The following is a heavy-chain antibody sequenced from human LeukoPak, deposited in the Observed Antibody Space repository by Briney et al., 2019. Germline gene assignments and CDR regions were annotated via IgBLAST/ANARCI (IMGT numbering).Heavy chain of an antibody. J-gene: IGHJ6*03. CDR1: GFTFNNYN. CDR3: ARDPYNGYYGDDYYYYMDV. Sequence: GGSLRLSCAASGFTFNNYNMNWVRQTPGKGLEWVSSITRDSIYTFYADSVRGRFTISRDNAKNLLSLQMNSLGAEDTAVYYCARDPYNGYYGDDYYYYMDVWGKGTTVTISS. V-gene: IGHV3-21*01. CDR2: ITRDSIYT. D-gene: IGHD4-17*01.